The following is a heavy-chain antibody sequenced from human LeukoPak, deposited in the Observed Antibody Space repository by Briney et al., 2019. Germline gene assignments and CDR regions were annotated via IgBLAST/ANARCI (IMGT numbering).Heavy chain of an antibody. CDR1: GYSFSRFW. Sequence: GESLKISCKGSGYSFSRFWIAWVRQMPGKGLEWMGIIYPGDSDTRYSPSFQGQVTISADKSISTAYLQWSSLKASDTAMYYCARFIPGATEWYFDYWGQGTLVTVSS. CDR3: ARFIPGATEWYFDY. D-gene: IGHD1-26*01. J-gene: IGHJ4*02. V-gene: IGHV5-51*01. CDR2: IYPGDSDT.